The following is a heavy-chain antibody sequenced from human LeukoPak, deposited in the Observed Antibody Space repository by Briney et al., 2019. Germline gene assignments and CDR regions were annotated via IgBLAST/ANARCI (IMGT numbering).Heavy chain of an antibody. J-gene: IGHJ4*02. D-gene: IGHD5-24*01. V-gene: IGHV3-23*01. CDR1: GLTFSSYG. Sequence: GGSLRLSCAAYGLTFSSYGMSWVRQAPGKGLEWVSAISGSGGSTYYADSVKGRFTLSRDNPKYTLYLQMNSLRAEDTAVYYCARVRWLLPGPDFDYWGQGTLVTVSS. CDR3: ARVRWLLPGPDFDY. CDR2: ISGSGGST.